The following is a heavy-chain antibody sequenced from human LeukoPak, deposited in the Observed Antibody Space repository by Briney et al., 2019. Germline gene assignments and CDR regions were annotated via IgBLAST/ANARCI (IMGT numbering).Heavy chain of an antibody. D-gene: IGHD3-3*01. J-gene: IGHJ4*02. CDR1: GFAFSSYW. V-gene: IGHV3-74*01. CDR2: ISNDGTTT. CDR3: VRDGPLGGYFDY. Sequence: GGSLRLSCAASGFAFSSYWMYWVRQAPGKGLVWVSRISNDGTTTNYADSVKGRFTISRDNAKNTMYLQVNSLRTEDTAVYYCVRDGPLGGYFDYWGQGTLVTVSS.